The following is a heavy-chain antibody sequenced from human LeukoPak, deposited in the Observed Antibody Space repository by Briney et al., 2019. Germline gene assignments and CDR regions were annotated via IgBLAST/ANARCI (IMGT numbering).Heavy chain of an antibody. Sequence: GGSLRLSCAASGFTFSSYAMSWVRQAPGKGLEWVSAISGSGDSTYYADSVKGRFTVSRDNFKNKLYLQMNSLRAEDTAVYYCAKGYNYAYEYWGQGTLVTVSS. CDR2: ISGSGDST. D-gene: IGHD5-18*01. CDR1: GFTFSSYA. V-gene: IGHV3-23*01. CDR3: AKGYNYAYEY. J-gene: IGHJ4*02.